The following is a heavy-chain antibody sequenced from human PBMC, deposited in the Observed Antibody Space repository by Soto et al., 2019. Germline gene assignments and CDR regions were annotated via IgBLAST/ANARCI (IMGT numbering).Heavy chain of an antibody. V-gene: IGHV3-30*18. CDR1: GFTFSSYG. D-gene: IGHD3-22*01. CDR2: ISYDGSNK. Sequence: GGSLRLSCAASGFTFSSYGMHWVRQAPGKGLEWVAVISYDGSNKYYADSVKGRFTISRDNSKNTLYLQMNSLRAEDTAVYYCAKDPVSYYYDSSGYYFGYWGQGTLVTVSS. J-gene: IGHJ4*02. CDR3: AKDPVSYYYDSSGYYFGY.